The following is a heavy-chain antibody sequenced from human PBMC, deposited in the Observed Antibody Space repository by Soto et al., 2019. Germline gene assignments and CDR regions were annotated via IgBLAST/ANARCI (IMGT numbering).Heavy chain of an antibody. Sequence: PGGSLRLSCAASGFTFSSHAMSWVRQAPGKGLEWVSAISGSGGSTCYADSVKGRFTISRDNSKNTLYLQMNSLRAEDTAVYYRAKSTTSQRVYYYYGMDVWGQGTTVTVSS. D-gene: IGHD4-4*01. CDR2: ISGSGGST. CDR3: AKSTTSQRVYYYYGMDV. CDR1: GFTFSSHA. V-gene: IGHV3-23*01. J-gene: IGHJ6*02.